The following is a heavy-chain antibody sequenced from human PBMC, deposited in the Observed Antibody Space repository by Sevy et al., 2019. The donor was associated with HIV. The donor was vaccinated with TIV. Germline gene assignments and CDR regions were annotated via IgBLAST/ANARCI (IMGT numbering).Heavy chain of an antibody. CDR2: INPKSGGT. V-gene: IGHV1-2*06. CDR3: ARYCSSTSCYAPPFDY. J-gene: IGHJ4*02. Sequence: ASVKVSCKASGYTFTDYYMHWVRQAPGQGLEWMGRINPKSGGTNYAQKFQGRVTMTSDTSISKAYMELSRLRSDDTAVYYCARYCSSTSCYAPPFDYWGQGTLVTVSS. CDR1: GYTFTDYY. D-gene: IGHD2-2*01.